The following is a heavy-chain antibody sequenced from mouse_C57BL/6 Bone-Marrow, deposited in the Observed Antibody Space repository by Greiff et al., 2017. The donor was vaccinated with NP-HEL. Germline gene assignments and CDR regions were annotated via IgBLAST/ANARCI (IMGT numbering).Heavy chain of an antibody. V-gene: IGHV5-17*01. J-gene: IGHJ2*01. CDR2: ISSGSSTI. CDR1: GFTFSDYG. Sequence: EVMLVESGGGLVKPGGSLKLSCAASGFTFSDYGMHWVRQAPEKGLEWVAYISSGSSTIYYADTVQGRFTISRDNAKNTLFLQMTSLRSEDTAMYYCARGGRHFDYWGQGTTLTVSS. CDR3: ARGGRHFDY.